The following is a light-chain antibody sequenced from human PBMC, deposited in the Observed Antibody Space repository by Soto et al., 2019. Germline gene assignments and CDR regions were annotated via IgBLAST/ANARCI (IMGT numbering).Light chain of an antibody. Sequence: EIVMTQSPATLSVSPGERATLSCRAIQSVSILLAWYQQKPGQAPRLLIYDASNRATGIPARFSGSGSGTDFTLTISSLEPEDFAVYYCQQRSNWPPVITFGQGTRLEIK. J-gene: IGKJ5*01. CDR1: QSVSIL. CDR2: DAS. V-gene: IGKV3-11*01. CDR3: QQRSNWPPVIT.